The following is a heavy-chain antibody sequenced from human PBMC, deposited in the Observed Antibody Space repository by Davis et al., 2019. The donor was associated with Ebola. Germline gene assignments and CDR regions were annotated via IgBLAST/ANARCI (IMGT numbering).Heavy chain of an antibody. CDR3: ASVQYDSSGYYWGYFNY. D-gene: IGHD3-22*01. J-gene: IGHJ4*02. V-gene: IGHV4-59*06. CDR2: IYYSGST. Sequence: MPSETLSLTCAVYGGSFSNYYWGWIRQHPGKGLEWIGYIYYSGSTYYNPSLKSRVTISVDTSKNQFSLRLSSVTAADTAVYYCASVQYDSSGYYWGYFNYWGQGTLVTVSS. CDR1: GGSFSNYY.